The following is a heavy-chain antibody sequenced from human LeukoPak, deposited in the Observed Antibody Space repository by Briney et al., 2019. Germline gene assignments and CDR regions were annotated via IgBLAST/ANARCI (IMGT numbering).Heavy chain of an antibody. V-gene: IGHV4-39*01. CDR3: ARLRPYYYGSGSIIPYYYFDY. Sequence: SETLSLTCTVSGASISSSSYYWGWIRQPPGKGLEWIGSIYYSGSTYYNPSLKSRVTISVDTSKNQFSLKLSSVTAADTAVYYCARLRPYYYGSGSIIPYYYFDYWGQGTLVTVSS. J-gene: IGHJ4*02. CDR1: GASISSSSYY. CDR2: IYYSGST. D-gene: IGHD3-10*01.